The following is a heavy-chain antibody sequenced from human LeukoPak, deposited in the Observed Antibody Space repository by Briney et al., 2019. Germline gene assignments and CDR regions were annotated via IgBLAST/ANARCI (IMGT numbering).Heavy chain of an antibody. CDR1: GYTFTGYY. CDR3: ARDLGCSGGSCRVDIGMVTGY. CDR2: INPNSGGT. Sequence: GASVKVSCKASGYTFTGYYMHWVRQAPGQGLEWMGWINPNSGGTNYAQKFQGRVTMTRDTSISTAYMELSRLISDDTAVYYCARDLGCSGGSCRVDIGMVTGYWGQGTLVTVSS. D-gene: IGHD2-15*01. V-gene: IGHV1-2*02. J-gene: IGHJ4*02.